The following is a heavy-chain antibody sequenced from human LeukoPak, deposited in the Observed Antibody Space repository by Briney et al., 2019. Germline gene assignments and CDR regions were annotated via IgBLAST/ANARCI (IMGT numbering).Heavy chain of an antibody. CDR3: ARGRWSSSGYLDY. Sequence: PGGSLRLSCAASGFSVSSNYMTWVRQAPGKGLECVSVIYGGGNTYYADSVGGRFTISRDNSKNTLYLQMNSLRVEDTAMYYCARGRWSSSGYLDYWGRGTLVTVSS. J-gene: IGHJ4*02. CDR2: IYGGGNT. V-gene: IGHV3-53*01. CDR1: GFSVSSNY. D-gene: IGHD3-22*01.